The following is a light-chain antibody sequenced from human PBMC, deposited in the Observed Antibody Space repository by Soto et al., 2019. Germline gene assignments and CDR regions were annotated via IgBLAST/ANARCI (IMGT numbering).Light chain of an antibody. J-gene: IGKJ1*01. CDR2: AAS. CDR3: QQYHNWWT. V-gene: IGKV1D-16*01. Sequence: DIPTTLSPSSLSASVGDRVTLTCRASQGISSGLAWYQQKPGKAPKLLIYAASSLQSGVPSRFSGSGSGTEFTLTSISLQSDDFAVYNCQQYHNWWTSCQGTKADIK. CDR1: QGISSG.